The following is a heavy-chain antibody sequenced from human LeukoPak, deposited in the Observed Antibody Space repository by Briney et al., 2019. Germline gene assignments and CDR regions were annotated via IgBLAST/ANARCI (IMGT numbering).Heavy chain of an antibody. V-gene: IGHV3-48*01. CDR1: GFTFSTYT. D-gene: IGHD1-26*01. CDR2: ISSIGSTI. CDR3: ARDLGATIFDFDY. J-gene: IGHJ4*02. Sequence: GGSLRLSCAASGFTFSTYTMNWVRQAPGKGLEWVSSISSIGSTIYYADSVKGRFTVSRDNAKNSLYLQMNSLRVEDTAVYYCARDLGATIFDFDYWGQGTLVTVSS.